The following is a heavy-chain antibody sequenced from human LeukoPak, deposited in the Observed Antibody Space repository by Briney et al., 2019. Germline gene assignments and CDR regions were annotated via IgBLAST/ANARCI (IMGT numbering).Heavy chain of an antibody. CDR3: ARHDL. V-gene: IGHV4-39*01. CDR1: GGSINSGYY. Sequence: PSETLSLTCTVSGGSINSGYYWGWIRQPPGKGLEWIGSMYSSGYIYYNPFLRSRVTISIDTSKNQFSLRLTSVTAADTAVYFCARHDLWGQGTLVTVSS. CDR2: MYSSGYI. J-gene: IGHJ5*02.